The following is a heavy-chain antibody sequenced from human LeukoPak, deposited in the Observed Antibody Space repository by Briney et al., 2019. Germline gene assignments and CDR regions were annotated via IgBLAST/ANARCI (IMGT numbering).Heavy chain of an antibody. V-gene: IGHV7-4-1*02. CDR2: INTNTGNP. Sequence: ASVKVSCKASGYTFTSYGVSWVRQAPGQGLEWMGWINTNTGNPTYAQGFTGRFVFSLDTSVSTAYLQISSLKAEDTAVYYCASTYYYDSSGYRHFDYWGQGTLVTVSS. J-gene: IGHJ4*02. CDR3: ASTYYYDSSGYRHFDY. D-gene: IGHD3-22*01. CDR1: GYTFTSYG.